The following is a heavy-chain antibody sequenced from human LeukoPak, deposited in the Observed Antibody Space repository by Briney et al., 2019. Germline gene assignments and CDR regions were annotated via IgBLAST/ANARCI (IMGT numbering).Heavy chain of an antibody. V-gene: IGHV1-18*01. Sequence: AASVKVSCKASGYTFTSYGISWVRQAPGQGLEWMGWISAYNGDTNYAQKLQGRVTMTTDTSTSTAYMELRSLRSDDTAVYYCARVQTTRFGEVLVIVPNWFDPWGQGTLVTVSS. CDR1: GYTFTSYG. D-gene: IGHD3-10*01. J-gene: IGHJ5*02. CDR2: ISAYNGDT. CDR3: ARVQTTRFGEVLVIVPNWFDP.